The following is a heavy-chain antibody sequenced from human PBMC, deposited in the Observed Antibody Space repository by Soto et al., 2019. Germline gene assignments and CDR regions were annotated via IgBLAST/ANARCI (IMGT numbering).Heavy chain of an antibody. V-gene: IGHV1-2*02. CDR2: INPNNGDT. D-gene: IGHD3-22*01. J-gene: IGHJ4*02. Sequence: QVQLVQSGAEVKKPGASVKVSCKASGYTFTSYYMHWVRQAPGQGLEWMGWINPNNGDTNYAQKFQGRVTMTRDSSISIAYMDLSRLRSADTAVYFCVRARRYYDDRSAYDYWGQGTLVTVSS. CDR3: VRARRYYDDRSAYDY. CDR1: GYTFTSYY.